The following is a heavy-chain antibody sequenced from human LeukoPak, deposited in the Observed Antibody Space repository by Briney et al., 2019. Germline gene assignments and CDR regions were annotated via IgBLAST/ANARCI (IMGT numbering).Heavy chain of an antibody. CDR1: GFTFDDYA. CDR3: AKDQDIVVEGAFDI. Sequence: GRSLRLSCAASGFTFDDYAMHWVRQAPGKGLEWVSGISWNSGSIGYADSVKGRFTISRDNAKNSLYLQMNRLRAEDTALYYCAKDQDIVVEGAFDIWGQGTMVTVSS. V-gene: IGHV3-9*01. CDR2: ISWNSGSI. D-gene: IGHD2-2*01. J-gene: IGHJ3*02.